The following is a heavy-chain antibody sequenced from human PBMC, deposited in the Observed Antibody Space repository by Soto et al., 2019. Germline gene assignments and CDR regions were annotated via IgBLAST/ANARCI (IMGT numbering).Heavy chain of an antibody. V-gene: IGHV1-2*04. CDR3: ARTRGYSYGPTDDAFDI. CDR2: INPNSGGT. D-gene: IGHD5-18*01. J-gene: IGHJ3*02. Sequence: ASVPVSCKASGYTFTGYYMHWVRQAPGQGLEWMGWINPNSGGTNYAQKFQGWVTMTRDTSISTAYMELSSLRSEDTAVYYCARTRGYSYGPTDDAFDIWGQGTMVTVSS. CDR1: GYTFTGYY.